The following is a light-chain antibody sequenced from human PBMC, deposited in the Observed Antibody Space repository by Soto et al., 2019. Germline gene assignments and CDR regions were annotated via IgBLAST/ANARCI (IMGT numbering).Light chain of an antibody. CDR2: GAS. Sequence: ERVMTQPPATLSVFPGESATLSCRASQSVNSNLAWYQQKPGQAPRLLIYGASTRATGIPARFSGGGSGTEFTLTINSLQSEDFAVYYCQQYNNWPLTFGGGTKVEIK. CDR1: QSVNSN. V-gene: IGKV3-15*01. J-gene: IGKJ4*01. CDR3: QQYNNWPLT.